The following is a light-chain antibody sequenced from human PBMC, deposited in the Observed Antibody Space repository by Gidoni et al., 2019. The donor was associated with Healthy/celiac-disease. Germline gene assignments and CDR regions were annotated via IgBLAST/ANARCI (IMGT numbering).Light chain of an antibody. Sequence: LRITCQGDSLRSYYASWYQQKPGQAPVLVIYGKNNRPSGIPDRFSGSSSGNTASLTITGAQAEDEADYYCNSRDSSGNHLVFGGGTKLTVL. CDR2: GKN. CDR3: NSRDSSGNHLV. V-gene: IGLV3-19*01. CDR1: SLRSYY. J-gene: IGLJ2*01.